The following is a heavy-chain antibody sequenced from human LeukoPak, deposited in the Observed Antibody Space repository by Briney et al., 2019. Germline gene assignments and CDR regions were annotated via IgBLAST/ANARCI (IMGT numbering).Heavy chain of an antibody. J-gene: IGHJ4*02. CDR3: ARGAGAGYNLQPFDY. D-gene: IGHD5-24*01. Sequence: SETLSLTCTVTGGSISRYYWSWIRQPPAKGVEGMGDIYYSGSTKYNPSLKSRVSISVATSKNHSSLKLSSVTAADTAVYYCARGAGAGYNLQPFDYWGQGTLVTVSS. CDR2: IYYSGST. V-gene: IGHV4-59*08. CDR1: GGSISRYY.